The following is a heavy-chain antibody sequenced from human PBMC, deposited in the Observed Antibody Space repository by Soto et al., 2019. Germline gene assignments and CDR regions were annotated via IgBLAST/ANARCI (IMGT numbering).Heavy chain of an antibody. CDR3: ANLRVHQPEYGSGNPD. Sequence: PGGSLRLSCAASGFTFSSYAMSWVRQAPGKGLEWVSAISGSGGSTYYADSVKGRFTISRDNSKNTLYLQMNSLRAEDTAVYYCANLRVHQPEYGSGNPDWGQGTLVTVSS. V-gene: IGHV3-23*01. J-gene: IGHJ4*02. CDR2: ISGSGGST. CDR1: GFTFSSYA. D-gene: IGHD3-10*01.